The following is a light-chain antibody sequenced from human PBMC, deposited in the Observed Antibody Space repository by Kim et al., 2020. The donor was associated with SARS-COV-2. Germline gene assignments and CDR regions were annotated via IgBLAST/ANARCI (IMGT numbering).Light chain of an antibody. V-gene: IGKV3-11*01. CDR1: HSISNA. J-gene: IGKJ5*01. CDR2: DAT. CDR3: QQRSRWPPT. Sequence: PGERAPPSGRATHSISNALAWSQQKPGQAPRRLIYDATNGATDIPARFSGSGSGTDFTLTISSLEPEDFAVYFCQQRSRWPPTFGQGTRLEIK.